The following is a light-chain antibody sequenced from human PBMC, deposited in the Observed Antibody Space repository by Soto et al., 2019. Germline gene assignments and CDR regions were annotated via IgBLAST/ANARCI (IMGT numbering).Light chain of an antibody. V-gene: IGKV1-33*01. J-gene: IGKJ5*01. CDR3: QQYDNLPIT. CDR2: DAS. CDR1: QDISNY. Sequence: EIQMTQSQSSLSASLGGRVTITCEASQDISNYLNWYQQKPGKAPKLLIYDASNLETGVPSRFSGSGSGTDFTFTISSLQPEDIATYYCQQYDNLPITFGQGTRLEIK.